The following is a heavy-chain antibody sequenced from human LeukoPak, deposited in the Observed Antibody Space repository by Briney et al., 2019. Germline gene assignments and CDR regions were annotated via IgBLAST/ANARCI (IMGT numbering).Heavy chain of an antibody. CDR3: ARGADEWWFSDAFDI. CDR1: GFTFSSYS. V-gene: IGHV3-21*01. Sequence: GGSLRLSCAASGFTFSSYSMNWVRQAPGKGLEWVSSISSSSSYIYCADSVKGRFTISRDNAKNSLYLQMNSLRAEDTAVYYCARGADEWWFSDAFDIWGQGTMVTVSS. D-gene: IGHD2-15*01. J-gene: IGHJ3*02. CDR2: ISSSSSYI.